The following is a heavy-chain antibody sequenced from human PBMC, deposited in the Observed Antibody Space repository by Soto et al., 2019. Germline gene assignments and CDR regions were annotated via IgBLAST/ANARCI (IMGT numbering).Heavy chain of an antibody. CDR3: ARQFRSDCSCNSCTSPYYYYGMEV. J-gene: IGHJ6*02. CDR2: IYPGDSDT. Sequence: PGESLKISCKGSGYSFTSYWIGWVRQMPGKGLEWMGIIYPGDSDTRYSPSFQGQVTISADKSISTAYLQWSSLKASDTAMYYCARQFRSDCSCNSCTSPYYYYGMEVLGQGTTVTVSS. D-gene: IGHD2-2*01. V-gene: IGHV5-51*01. CDR1: GYSFTSYW.